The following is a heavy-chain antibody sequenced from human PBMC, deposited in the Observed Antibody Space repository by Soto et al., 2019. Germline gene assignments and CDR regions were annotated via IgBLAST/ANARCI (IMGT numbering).Heavy chain of an antibody. J-gene: IGHJ6*02. CDR3: ARESCSGGSCYLNYYYYYGMDV. CDR2: ISYDGSNK. CDR1: GFTFSSYA. V-gene: IGHV3-30-3*01. Sequence: ESGGGVVQPGRSLRLSCAASGFTFSSYAMHWVRQAPGKGLEWVAVISYDGSNKYYADSVKGRFTISRDNSKNTLYLQMNSLRAEDTAVYYCARESCSGGSCYLNYYYYYGMDVWGQGTTVTVSS. D-gene: IGHD2-15*01.